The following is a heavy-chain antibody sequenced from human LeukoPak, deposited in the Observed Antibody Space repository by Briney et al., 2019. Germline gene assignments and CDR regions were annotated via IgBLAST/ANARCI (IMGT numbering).Heavy chain of an antibody. CDR3: ARVKPNYYDSSAYVTFDI. CDR1: GYTFTSYY. V-gene: IGHV1-46*01. J-gene: IGHJ3*02. D-gene: IGHD3-22*01. Sequence: ASVKLSCKASGYTFTSYYMHWVRQAPGQGLEWMGIINPSGGSTSYAQKFQGRVTMNRDTSTSTVYMELSSLRSEDTAVYYCARVKPNYYDSSAYVTFDIWGQGTMVTDSS. CDR2: INPSGGST.